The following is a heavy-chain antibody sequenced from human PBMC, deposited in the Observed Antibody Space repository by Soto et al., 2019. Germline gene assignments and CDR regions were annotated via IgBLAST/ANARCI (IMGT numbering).Heavy chain of an antibody. D-gene: IGHD6-6*01. CDR2: ISSSSSYI. CDR1: GFTFSSYS. J-gene: IGHJ4*02. CDR3: ARGGGQLVPGFDY. Sequence: EVQLVESGGGLVKPGGSLRLSCAASGFTFSSYSMNWVRQAPGKGLEWVSSISSSSSYIYYADSVKGRFTISSDNAKKSLYLQMNSLRAEDTAVYYCARGGGQLVPGFDYWGEGTLVTVSA. V-gene: IGHV3-21*01.